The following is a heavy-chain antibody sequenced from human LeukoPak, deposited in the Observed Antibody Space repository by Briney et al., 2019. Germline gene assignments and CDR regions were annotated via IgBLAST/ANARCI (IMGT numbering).Heavy chain of an antibody. D-gene: IGHD3-10*01. J-gene: IGHJ5*02. Sequence: GGSLRLPCAASGFTFSSYWMSWVRQAPGKGLEWVSYTSSSSSTIYYADSVKGRFTISRDNAKNSLYLQMNSLRAEDTAVYYCARGREFYGSGQRFDPWGQGTLVTVSS. CDR1: GFTFSSYW. CDR2: TSSSSSTI. V-gene: IGHV3-48*04. CDR3: ARGREFYGSGQRFDP.